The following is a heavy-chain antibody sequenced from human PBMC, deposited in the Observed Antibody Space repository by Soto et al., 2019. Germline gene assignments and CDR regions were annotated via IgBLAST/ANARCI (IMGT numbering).Heavy chain of an antibody. CDR3: ARDRIEATNPYYYYYGMDV. CDR1: GGTFSSYA. J-gene: IGHJ6*02. Sequence: SVKVSCKASGGTFSSYAISWVRQAPGQGLEWMGGIIPIFGTANYAQKFQGRVTITADKSTSTAYMELSSLRSEDTAVYYCARDRIEATNPYYYYYGMDVWGQGTTVTVSS. CDR2: IIPIFGTA. V-gene: IGHV1-69*06. D-gene: IGHD1-26*01.